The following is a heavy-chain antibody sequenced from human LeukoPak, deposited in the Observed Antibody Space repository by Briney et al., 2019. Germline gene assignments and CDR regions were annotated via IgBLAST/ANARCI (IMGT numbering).Heavy chain of an antibody. Sequence: GGSLRLSCAASGFTVSSNYMSWVRQAPGKGLEWVSVIYSGGSTYYADPVKGRFTISRDNSKNTLYLQMNSLRAEDTALYHCARSAIVVVPAAPRDYYYYYYYMDVWGKGTTVTVSS. V-gene: IGHV3-66*02. CDR1: GFTVSSNY. D-gene: IGHD2-2*01. J-gene: IGHJ6*03. CDR3: ARSAIVVVPAAPRDYYYYYYYMDV. CDR2: IYSGGST.